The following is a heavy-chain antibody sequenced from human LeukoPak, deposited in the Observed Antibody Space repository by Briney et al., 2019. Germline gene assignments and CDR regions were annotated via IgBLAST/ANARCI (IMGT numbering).Heavy chain of an antibody. CDR3: ARDRGGRNLGYCSSSNCYDMDV. V-gene: IGHV1-69*13. CDR2: IIPIFGTA. CDR1: GGTFSSYA. D-gene: IGHD2-2*01. Sequence: ASVKVSCKASGGTFSSYAISWVRQAPGQGLEWMGGIIPIFGTANYAQKFQGRVTITADESRSTAYMELSSLRSEDTAVYYCARDRGGRNLGYCSSSNCYDMDVWGKGTTVTVSS. J-gene: IGHJ6*03.